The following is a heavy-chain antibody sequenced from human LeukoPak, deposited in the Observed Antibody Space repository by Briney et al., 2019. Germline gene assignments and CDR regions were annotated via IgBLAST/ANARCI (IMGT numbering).Heavy chain of an antibody. CDR2: ISSSASTI. CDR3: AREFRGPGRFDY. V-gene: IGHV3-48*03. CDR1: GFTFSSYE. J-gene: IGHJ4*02. Sequence: PGGSLRLSCAASGFTFSSYEMNWVRQAPGKGVEWFSYISSSASTIYYADSVKRRFTISRANAKNSLYLQMNSLRAADTAVYYCAREFRGPGRFDYWGQGTLVTVS. D-gene: IGHD3-10*01.